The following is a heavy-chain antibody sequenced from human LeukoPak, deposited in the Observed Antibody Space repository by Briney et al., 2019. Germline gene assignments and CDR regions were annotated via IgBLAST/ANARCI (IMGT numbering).Heavy chain of an antibody. V-gene: IGHV1-8*01. CDR3: ARGVDYDFWSGSLGYYYYYMDV. CDR1: GYTFTSYD. CDR2: MNPNSGNT. Sequence: ASVKVSCKASGYTFTSYDTNWVRQATGQGLEWMGWMNPNSGNTGYAQKFQGRVTMTRNTSISTAYMELSSLRSEDTAVYYCARGVDYDFWSGSLGYYYYYMDVWGKGATVTVSS. J-gene: IGHJ6*03. D-gene: IGHD3-3*01.